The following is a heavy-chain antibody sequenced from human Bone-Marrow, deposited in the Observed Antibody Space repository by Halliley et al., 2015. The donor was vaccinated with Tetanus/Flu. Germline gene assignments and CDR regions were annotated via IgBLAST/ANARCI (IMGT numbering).Heavy chain of an antibody. CDR3: ARHKTSWDYSFDD. D-gene: IGHD2-2*01. CDR2: TYYSGST. CDR1: GDSIGSDGYY. J-gene: IGHJ4*02. Sequence: TLSLTCTVSGDSIGSDGYYWSWIRQYPGKGLEWIGDTYYSGSTYYNPSLKSRLTISVDTSKNQFSLKLSSLTAADTAVYYCARHKTSWDYSFDDWGQGTLVSVS. V-gene: IGHV4-31*03.